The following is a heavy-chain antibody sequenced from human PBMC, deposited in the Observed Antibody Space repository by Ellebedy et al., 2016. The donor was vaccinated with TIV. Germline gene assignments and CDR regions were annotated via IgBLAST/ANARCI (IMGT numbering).Heavy chain of an antibody. CDR1: GFTLNTYA. CDR3: AKRDHSDSTTFSPLFAS. V-gene: IGHV3-23*01. CDR2: ISASGSDT. Sequence: GESLKISCAASGFTLNTYAMNWVRQAPGKGLEWVSGISASGSDTYYAESVKGRFTISRDNSKSTLYVQMNSLRVEDTAIYYCAKRDHSDSTTFSPLFASWGLGTLVIVSS. J-gene: IGHJ4*02. D-gene: IGHD2/OR15-2a*01.